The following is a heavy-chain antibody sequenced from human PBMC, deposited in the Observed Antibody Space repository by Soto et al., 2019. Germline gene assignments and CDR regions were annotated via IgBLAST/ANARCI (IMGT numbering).Heavy chain of an antibody. CDR3: ARGSLRAKYSSSWYFDY. Sequence: QVQLVQSGAEVEEPGASVKVSCKASGFTFRDYGFYWVRQAPGQGLEWIGWISAYNANMQIAQTFQDRVTVSTDTPTSTAYMEVRSLRSDDTAVYYCARGSLRAKYSSSWYFDYWGQGTLVTVSS. J-gene: IGHJ4*02. CDR1: GFTFRDYG. D-gene: IGHD6-13*01. V-gene: IGHV1-18*01. CDR2: ISAYNANM.